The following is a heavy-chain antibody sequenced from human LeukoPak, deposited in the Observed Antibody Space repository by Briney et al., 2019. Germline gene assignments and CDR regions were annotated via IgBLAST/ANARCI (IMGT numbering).Heavy chain of an antibody. CDR1: GFTFTNYA. V-gene: IGHV3-23*01. J-gene: IGHJ4*02. D-gene: IGHD3-3*01. Sequence: PGGSLRLSCAASGFTFTNYAMNWVRLAPGEGLEWVSTISGSGGSTYYADSVKGRFTISRDNSKNTLYLQMNSLRAEDTAVYYCAKDRTSVSYFDYWGQGTLVTVSS. CDR2: ISGSGGST. CDR3: AKDRTSVSYFDY.